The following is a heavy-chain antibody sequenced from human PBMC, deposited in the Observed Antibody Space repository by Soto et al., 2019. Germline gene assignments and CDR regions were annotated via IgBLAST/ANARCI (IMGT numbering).Heavy chain of an antibody. CDR2: ISAYNGNT. J-gene: IGHJ6*02. CDR1: GYTFTSYG. D-gene: IGHD6-13*01. CDR3: ARDSRAAAGRHYYGMDV. Sequence: ASVKVSCKASGYTFTSYGISWVRQAPGQGLEWMGWISAYNGNTNYAQKLQGRVTRTTDTSTSTAYMELRSLRSDDTAVYYCARDSRAAAGRHYYGMDVWGQGTTVTVSS. V-gene: IGHV1-18*01.